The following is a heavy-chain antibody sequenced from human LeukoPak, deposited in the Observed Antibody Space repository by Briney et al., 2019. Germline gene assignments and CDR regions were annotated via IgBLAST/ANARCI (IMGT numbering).Heavy chain of an antibody. CDR3: ATLMWRPLAST. V-gene: IGHV3-23*01. D-gene: IGHD2-21*01. CDR1: GFTFSSYS. Sequence: GGSLRLSCAASGFTFSSYSMNWVRQAPGKGLEWVSAISGSGGSTYYADSVKGRFTISRDNSKNTLYLQMNSLRAEDTAVYYCATLMWRPLASTWGQGTLVTVSS. J-gene: IGHJ5*02. CDR2: ISGSGGST.